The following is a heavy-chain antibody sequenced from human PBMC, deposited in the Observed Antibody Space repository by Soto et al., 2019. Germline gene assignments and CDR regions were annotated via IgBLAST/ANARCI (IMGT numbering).Heavy chain of an antibody. Sequence: PSETLSLTCTFSGGSISSYYWSWIRQPPGKGLEWIGHIYQSGSTLYNPSLESRVTISVDKSKNQFSLELSSVTAADTAVYYCARDTRDGYYFEYWGHGILVTVS. D-gene: IGHD1-26*01. J-gene: IGHJ4*01. CDR2: IYQSGST. CDR1: GGSISSYY. CDR3: ARDTRDGYYFEY. V-gene: IGHV4-59*12.